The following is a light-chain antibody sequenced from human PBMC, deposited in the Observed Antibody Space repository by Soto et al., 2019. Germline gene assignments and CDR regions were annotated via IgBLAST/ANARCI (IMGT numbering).Light chain of an antibody. J-gene: IGKJ1*01. CDR1: QSISSY. CDR3: QQSYSTPRT. Sequence: DIQMTQSPSSLAASVGDRVTITCRASQSISSYLNWYQQRPGKAPILLIYAASNLQSGVPSRFSGSGSGTEFTLTISSLQPEDFVIYYCQQSYSTPRTFGQGTKVEIK. V-gene: IGKV1-39*01. CDR2: AAS.